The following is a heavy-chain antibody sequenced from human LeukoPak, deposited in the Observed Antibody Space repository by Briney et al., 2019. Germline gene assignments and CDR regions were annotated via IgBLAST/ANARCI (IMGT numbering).Heavy chain of an antibody. CDR2: IYTSGST. CDR1: GGSISSGSYY. Sequence: SETLSLTCTVSGGSISSGSYYWSWIRQPAGKGLEWIGRIYTSGSTNYNPSLKSRVTISVYTSKNQFSLKLSSVTAADTAVYYCARAPDIVATMDDYWGQGTLVTVSS. J-gene: IGHJ4*02. D-gene: IGHD5-12*01. V-gene: IGHV4-61*02. CDR3: ARAPDIVATMDDY.